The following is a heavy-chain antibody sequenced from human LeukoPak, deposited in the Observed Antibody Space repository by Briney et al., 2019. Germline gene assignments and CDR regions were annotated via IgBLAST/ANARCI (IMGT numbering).Heavy chain of an antibody. CDR1: GFTVSSNS. CDR2: IYSDNT. Sequence: GGSLRLSCAVSGFTVSSNSMSWVRQAPGKGLEWVSFIYSDNTHYSDSVKGRFTISRDNSNNTLYLQMNSLRAEDTAVYYCARRAGAYSHPYDYWGQGTLVTVSS. D-gene: IGHD4/OR15-4a*01. J-gene: IGHJ4*02. CDR3: ARRAGAYSHPYDY. V-gene: IGHV3-53*01.